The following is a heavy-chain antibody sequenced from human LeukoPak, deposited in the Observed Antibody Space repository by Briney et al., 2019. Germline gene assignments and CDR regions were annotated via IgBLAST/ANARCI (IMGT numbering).Heavy chain of an antibody. J-gene: IGHJ4*02. Sequence: GGSLRLSCAASGFRFSDFTMTWVRQAPGKGPEWVSAIGGRGGSTYYADSLGGRFIISRDNSKDMVYLQMNSLRAEDTAVYYCARDRGSCFDYWGQGTLVTVSS. D-gene: IGHD6-25*01. CDR3: ARDRGSCFDY. CDR2: IGGRGGST. V-gene: IGHV3-23*01. CDR1: GFRFSDFT.